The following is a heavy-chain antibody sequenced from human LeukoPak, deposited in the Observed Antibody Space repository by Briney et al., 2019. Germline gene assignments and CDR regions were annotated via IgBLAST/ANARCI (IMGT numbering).Heavy chain of an antibody. V-gene: IGHV3-7*01. J-gene: IGHJ4*02. CDR2: IKKDGSEK. CDR1: GFTLSSYA. CDR3: ARHLSGVTGYTYGRGIDY. D-gene: IGHD5-18*01. Sequence: GGSLRLSCAASGFTLSSYAMSWVRQAPGKGLEWVANIKKDGSEKYSVDSVKGRFTISRDNAKTSLYLQMNTLRAEDTAVYYCARHLSGVTGYTYGRGIDYWGQGTLVTVSS.